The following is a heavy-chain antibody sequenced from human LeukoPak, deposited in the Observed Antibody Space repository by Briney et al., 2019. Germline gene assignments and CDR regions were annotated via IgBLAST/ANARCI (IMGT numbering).Heavy chain of an antibody. CDR3: ARTHYGSGSYNYYYYYYMDV. V-gene: IGHV5-51*01. Sequence: GESLKISCKHSEYSFPNYCIGWVRQMPGKGLEWMGIIYPDDSDTRYSPSFQGQVTISADKSISTAYLQWSSLKASDTAMYYCARTHYGSGSYNYYYYYYMDVWGKGTTVTVSS. D-gene: IGHD3-10*01. J-gene: IGHJ6*03. CDR1: EYSFPNYC. CDR2: IYPDDSDT.